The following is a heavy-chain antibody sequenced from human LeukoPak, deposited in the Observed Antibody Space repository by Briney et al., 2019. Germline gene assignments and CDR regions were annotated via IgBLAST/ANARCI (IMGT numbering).Heavy chain of an antibody. CDR2: ISSSSSTI. V-gene: IGHV3-48*01. Sequence: GGSLRLSCAASGFTFSSYSMNWVRQAPGKGLEWVSYISSSSSTIYYADSVKGRFTISRDNAKNSLYLQMNSLRAEDTAVYCCARGNCGGDCYFPYYYYYYMDVWGKGTTVTVSS. J-gene: IGHJ6*03. CDR3: ARGNCGGDCYFPYYYYYYMDV. D-gene: IGHD2-21*01. CDR1: GFTFSSYS.